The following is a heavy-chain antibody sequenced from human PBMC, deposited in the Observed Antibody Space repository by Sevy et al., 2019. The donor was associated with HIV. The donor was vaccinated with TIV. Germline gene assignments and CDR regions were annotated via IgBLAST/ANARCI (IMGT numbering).Heavy chain of an antibody. Sequence: GGSLRLSCAASGFTFSSYAMSWVRQAPGKGLEWVSAISGSGGSTYYADSVKGRFTISRDNSENTLYLQMNSLRAEDTAVYYCAKNFITFGGVIVSPFDYWGQGTLVTVSS. CDR1: GFTFSSYA. D-gene: IGHD3-16*02. V-gene: IGHV3-23*01. CDR3: AKNFITFGGVIVSPFDY. CDR2: ISGSGGST. J-gene: IGHJ4*02.